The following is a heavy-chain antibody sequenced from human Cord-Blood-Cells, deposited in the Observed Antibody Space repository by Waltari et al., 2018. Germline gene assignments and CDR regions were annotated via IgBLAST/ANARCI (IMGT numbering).Heavy chain of an antibody. Sequence: QLQLQESGPGLVKPSETLSLTCTVSGGSISSSSYYWGWIRQPPGKGLEWIGSIYYSGSTYYNPSLKSRVTISVDTSKNQFSLKLSSVTAADTAVYYCAIPLPYCTKGVCYDYWGQGTLVTVSS. V-gene: IGHV4-39*01. J-gene: IGHJ4*02. D-gene: IGHD2-8*01. CDR2: IYYSGST. CDR1: GGSISSSSYY. CDR3: AIPLPYCTKGVCYDY.